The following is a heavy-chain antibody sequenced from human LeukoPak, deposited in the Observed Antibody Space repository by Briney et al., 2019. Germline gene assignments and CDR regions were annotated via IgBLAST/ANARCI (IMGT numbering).Heavy chain of an antibody. CDR3: AKAGYCSSTSCWYFQH. V-gene: IGHV3-30*18. Sequence: GGSLRLSCAASGFTFSNYGMHWVRQAPGKGLEWVAVISYDGSNKYYADSVKGRFTISRDNSKNTLYLQMNSLRAEDTAVYYCAKAGYCSSTSCWYFQHWGQGTLVTVSS. J-gene: IGHJ1*01. CDR2: ISYDGSNK. D-gene: IGHD2-2*01. CDR1: GFTFSNYG.